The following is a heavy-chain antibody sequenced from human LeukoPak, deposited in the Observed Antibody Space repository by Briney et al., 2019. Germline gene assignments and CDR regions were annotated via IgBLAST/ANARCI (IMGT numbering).Heavy chain of an antibody. D-gene: IGHD3-10*01. CDR1: GFTFSSYG. V-gene: IGHV3-7*05. CDR2: IKQDGSEK. J-gene: IGHJ4*02. CDR3: ARAMVRGYDFDY. Sequence: PGRSLRLSCAASGFTFSSYGMHWVRQAPGKGLEWVANIKQDGSEKYYVDSVKGRFTISRDNAKNSLYLQMNSLRAEDTAVYYCARAMVRGYDFDYWGQGTLVTVSS.